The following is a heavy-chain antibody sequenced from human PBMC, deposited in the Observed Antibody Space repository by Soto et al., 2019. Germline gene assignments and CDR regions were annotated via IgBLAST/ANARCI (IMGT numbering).Heavy chain of an antibody. J-gene: IGHJ6*03. V-gene: IGHV4-59*08. D-gene: IGHD3-3*01. CDR1: GGSISRYH. CDR2: IYYNGSP. CDR3: ARLDYDFWSGPQANYYMDV. Sequence: SETLSLTCTVSGGSISRYHWSWIRQTPGKGLEWIGYIYYNGSPNYNPSFKSRVTISADTSKSQFSLRLFSVTAADTAVYYCARLDYDFWSGPQANYYMDVWGKGTTVTVSS.